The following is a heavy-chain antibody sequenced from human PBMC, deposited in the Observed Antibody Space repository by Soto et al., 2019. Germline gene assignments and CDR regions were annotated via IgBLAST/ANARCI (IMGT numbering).Heavy chain of an antibody. V-gene: IGHV3-23*01. Sequence: HPGGSLGLSCAASGFTFSSYAMSWVRQAPGKGLEWVSTISGTGGSTYYPDSVKGRFTISRDNSKNTVYLQMNSLRAEDAAVYYCAKEMTSGYYLFDYWGQGTLVTVSS. CDR2: ISGTGGST. CDR3: AKEMTSGYYLFDY. J-gene: IGHJ4*02. CDR1: GFTFSSYA. D-gene: IGHD3-22*01.